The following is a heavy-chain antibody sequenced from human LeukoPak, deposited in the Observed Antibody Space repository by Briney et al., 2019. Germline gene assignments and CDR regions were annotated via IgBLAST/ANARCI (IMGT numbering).Heavy chain of an antibody. J-gene: IGHJ3*02. CDR2: LYYSGST. CDR3: ASSITMMAAMYRGRARGAFDI. D-gene: IGHD3-22*01. V-gene: IGHV4-59*13. Sequence: PSETLSLTCTVSGGSISGYYWSWIRQPPGKGLEWMGYLYYSGSTNYNPSLKSRVTISVDTSKNQFSLKLSSVTAADTAVYYCASSITMMAAMYRGRARGAFDIWGQGTMVTVSS. CDR1: GGSISGYY.